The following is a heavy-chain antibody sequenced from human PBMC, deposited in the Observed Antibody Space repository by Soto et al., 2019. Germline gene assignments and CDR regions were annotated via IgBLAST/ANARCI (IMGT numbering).Heavy chain of an antibody. CDR3: AREAVEDCYDS. D-gene: IGHD1-1*01. CDR2: ISHSSTNI. J-gene: IGHJ4*02. CDR1: GFTFGTYS. V-gene: IGHV3-48*01. Sequence: EVLLVESGGGLVQPGGSLRLSCAASGFTFGTYSMSWVRQAPGKGLEWISFISHSSTNIYNTDSVKGQFTISTDNAKNSLYLKMNSLRAEDTAVYYCAREAVEDCYDSCSQGTLVVVAS.